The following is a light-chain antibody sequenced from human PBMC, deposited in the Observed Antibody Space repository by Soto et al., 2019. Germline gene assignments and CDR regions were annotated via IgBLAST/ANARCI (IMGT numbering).Light chain of an antibody. Sequence: DIQMTQSPSTLSASVGDRVSITCRASQSISRQLAWYQHKPGKAPNLLIYQASNLETGVPSRFTGSGSGTEFTLTISSLHPDDLANYYCLQYRSYWTFGQGTKVEVK. J-gene: IGKJ1*01. CDR3: LQYRSYWT. CDR2: QAS. V-gene: IGKV1-5*03. CDR1: QSISRQ.